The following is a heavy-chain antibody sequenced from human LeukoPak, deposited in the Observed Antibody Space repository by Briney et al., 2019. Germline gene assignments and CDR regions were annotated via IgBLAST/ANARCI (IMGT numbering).Heavy chain of an antibody. J-gene: IGHJ4*02. D-gene: IGHD3-10*01. V-gene: IGHV3-33*08. CDR3: ARAGPTMVRGVGYDY. CDR2: IWYDGSNK. Sequence: GGSLRLSCAPSGFTFNNYLMSWAPRAQGKGLGWVAFIWYDGSNKYYADSVKGRFTISRDNSKNTLYLQMNGLRAEDTAVYYCARAGPTMVRGVGYDYWGQGTLVTVSS. CDR1: GFTFNNYL.